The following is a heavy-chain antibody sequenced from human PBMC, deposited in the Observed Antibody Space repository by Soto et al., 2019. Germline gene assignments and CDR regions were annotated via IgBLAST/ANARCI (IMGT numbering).Heavy chain of an antibody. D-gene: IGHD3-10*01. Sequence: GGSLRLSCVASGFNFNNYGMNWVRQAPGQGLEWISHISSGATTIYYADSVKGRFTISRDNAEKSLYLQMGGLRDEDTAVYYCVRDSLLWFGEIDYWGQGTLVTVSS. CDR2: ISSGATTI. J-gene: IGHJ4*02. CDR1: GFNFNNYG. V-gene: IGHV3-48*02. CDR3: VRDSLLWFGEIDY.